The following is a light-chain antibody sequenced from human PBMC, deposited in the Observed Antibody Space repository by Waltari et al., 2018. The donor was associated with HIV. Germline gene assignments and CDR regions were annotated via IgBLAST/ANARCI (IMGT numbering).Light chain of an antibody. CDR1: SSDVGGYNY. Sequence: QSALTQPASVSGSPGQSITISCPGTSSDVGGYNYVSWYQPHPGKAPKLMIYDVSKRPSGVSNLFSGSKSGNTASLTISGLQAEDEADYYCCSYAGSSTWVFGGGTKLTVL. CDR3: CSYAGSSTWV. CDR2: DVS. J-gene: IGLJ3*02. V-gene: IGLV2-23*02.